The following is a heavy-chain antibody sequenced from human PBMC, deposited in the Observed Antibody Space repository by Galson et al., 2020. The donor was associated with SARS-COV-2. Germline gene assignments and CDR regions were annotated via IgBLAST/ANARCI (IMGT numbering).Heavy chain of an antibody. Sequence: SGPTLVKPTQTLTLTCTFSGFSLSTSGMRVSWIRQPPGQALEWLARIDWDADKFYSTSLKTRLTISKDTSKNQVVLTMTNMDPVDTATYYCARTYYDILTGYYVDFDYWGQGTLVTVSS. D-gene: IGHD3-9*01. CDR1: GFSLSTSGMR. V-gene: IGHV2-70*04. CDR3: ARTYYDILTGYYVDFDY. J-gene: IGHJ4*02. CDR2: IDWDADK.